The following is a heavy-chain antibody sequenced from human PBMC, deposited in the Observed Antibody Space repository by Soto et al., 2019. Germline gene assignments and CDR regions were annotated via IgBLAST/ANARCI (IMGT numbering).Heavy chain of an antibody. V-gene: IGHV4-4*01. J-gene: IGHJ4*02. Sequence: ETLSLTCSVSGVSISSGNWWTWVRQSPQRGLEYIGEIFHDGTANYYPSFERRVAISVDTSKNQFSLKLTSVTAADTAIYFCARLVYDTRLNYMYFDFWGQGTLVTVYS. CDR1: GVSISSGNW. CDR3: ARLVYDTRLNYMYFDF. CDR2: IFHDGTA. D-gene: IGHD3-10*01.